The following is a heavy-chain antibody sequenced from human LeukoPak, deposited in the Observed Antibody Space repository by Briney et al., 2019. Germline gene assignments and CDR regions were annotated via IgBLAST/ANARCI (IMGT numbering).Heavy chain of an antibody. J-gene: IGHJ4*02. Sequence: SETLSLTCTVSGGSISSSSYHWGWIRQPPGKGLEWIGSIYYSGSTYYNPSLKSRVTISVDTSKNQFSLKLSSVTAADTAVYYCASDPYYYDSSGYYYGFDYWGQGTLVTVSS. CDR2: IYYSGST. CDR3: ASDPYYYDSSGYYYGFDY. D-gene: IGHD3-22*01. V-gene: IGHV4-39*07. CDR1: GGSISSSSYH.